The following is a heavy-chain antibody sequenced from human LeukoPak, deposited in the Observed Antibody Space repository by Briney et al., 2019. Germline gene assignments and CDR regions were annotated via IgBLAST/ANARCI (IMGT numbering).Heavy chain of an antibody. CDR2: IKQDGSEK. D-gene: IGHD5-18*01. Sequence: PGGSLRLSCAASGFTFSSYWMSWVRQAPGKGVEWVANIKQDGSEKYYVDSVKGRFTISRDNAKNSLYLQMNSLRAEDTAVYYCARDRTNIQLWSYYYMDVWGQGTTVTVSS. CDR1: GFTFSSYW. V-gene: IGHV3-7*01. CDR3: ARDRTNIQLWSYYYMDV. J-gene: IGHJ6*03.